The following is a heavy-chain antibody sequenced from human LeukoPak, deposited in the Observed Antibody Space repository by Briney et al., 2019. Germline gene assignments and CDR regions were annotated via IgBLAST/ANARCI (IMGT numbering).Heavy chain of an antibody. D-gene: IGHD5-18*01. CDR2: ISYDGSNK. CDR1: GFTFSSYA. CDR3: ARGKSGYSYGSVVDY. V-gene: IGHV3-30*04. J-gene: IGHJ4*02. Sequence: GGSLRLSCAASGFTFSSYAMHWVRQAPGKGLEWVAVISYDGSNKYYADSVKGRFTISRDNSKNTLYLQMNSLRAEDTAVYYCARGKSGYSYGSVVDYWGQGTLVTVSS.